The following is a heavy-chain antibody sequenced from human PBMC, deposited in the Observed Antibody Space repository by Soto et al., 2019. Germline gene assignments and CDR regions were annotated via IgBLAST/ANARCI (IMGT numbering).Heavy chain of an antibody. CDR3: ARSSTLGGFWYYFDY. Sequence: GGSLRLSCAASGFTFSSYWMSWVRQAPGKGLEWVANIKQDGSEKYYVDSVKGRFTISRDNAKNSLYLQMNSLRAEDTAVYYCARSSTLGGFWYYFDYWGQGTLVTVSS. CDR1: GFTFSSYW. V-gene: IGHV3-7*05. D-gene: IGHD3-16*01. J-gene: IGHJ4*02. CDR2: IKQDGSEK.